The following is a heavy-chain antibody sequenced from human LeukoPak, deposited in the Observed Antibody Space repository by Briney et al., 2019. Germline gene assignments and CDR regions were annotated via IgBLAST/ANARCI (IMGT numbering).Heavy chain of an antibody. V-gene: IGHV4-30-4*01. CDR2: IYYSGST. J-gene: IGHJ3*02. CDR3: ARGRFGVKGAFDI. D-gene: IGHD3-10*01. CDR1: GGSTSSGDYY. Sequence: SQTLSLTCTVSGGSTSSGDYYWSWIRQPPGKGLEWIGYIYYSGSTYYNPSLKSRVTISVDTSKNQFSLKLSSVTAADTAVYYCARGRFGVKGAFDIWGQGTMVTVSS.